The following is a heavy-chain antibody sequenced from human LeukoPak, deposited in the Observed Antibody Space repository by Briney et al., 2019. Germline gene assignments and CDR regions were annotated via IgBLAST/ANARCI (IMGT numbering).Heavy chain of an antibody. CDR1: GGSISSYY. D-gene: IGHD4-23*01. CDR3: ARDGGWELARGGYYFDY. J-gene: IGHJ4*02. CDR2: IYTSGST. Sequence: SETLSLTCTVSGGSISSYYWSWIRQPAGKGLEWIGRIYTSGSTNYNPPLKSRVTMSVDTSKNQFSLKLSSVTAADTAVYYCARDGGWELARGGYYFDYWGQGTLVTVSS. V-gene: IGHV4-4*07.